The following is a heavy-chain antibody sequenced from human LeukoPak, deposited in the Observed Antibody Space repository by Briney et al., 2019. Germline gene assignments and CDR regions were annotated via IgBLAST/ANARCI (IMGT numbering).Heavy chain of an antibody. D-gene: IGHD1-1*01. J-gene: IGHJ4*02. CDR3: AGGTGLEY. CDR2: ICSAGST. CDR1: GFTVSSTC. Sequence: GGSLRLSCAASGFTVSSTCMSWVRQAPGKGLEWVSVICSAGSTYYAGSVKGRFTISRDNSNNTLFLQMDTLRAEDTAVYYCAGGTGLEYWGQGTLVTVSS. V-gene: IGHV3-66*01.